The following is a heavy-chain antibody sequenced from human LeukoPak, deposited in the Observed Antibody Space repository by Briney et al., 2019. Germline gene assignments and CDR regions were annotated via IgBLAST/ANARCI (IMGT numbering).Heavy chain of an antibody. Sequence: PGGSLRLSCAASGFTFSRYAMSWVRQAPGKGLEWVSGISNSGASIYYADPVKGRFTISRDNSKNTLFLRMSGLRAEDTAIYYCAKDRLQSWSGYYFGLFDYWGQGALVTVSS. D-gene: IGHD3-3*01. J-gene: IGHJ4*02. V-gene: IGHV3-23*01. CDR3: AKDRLQSWSGYYFGLFDY. CDR2: ISNSGASI. CDR1: GFTFSRYA.